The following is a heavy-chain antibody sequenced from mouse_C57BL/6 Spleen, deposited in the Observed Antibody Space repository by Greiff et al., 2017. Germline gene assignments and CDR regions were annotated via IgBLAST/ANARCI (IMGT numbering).Heavy chain of an antibody. CDR2: INPNNGGT. J-gene: IGHJ3*01. Sequence: EVKLVESGPELVKPGASVKIPCKASGYTFTDYNMDWVKQSHGKSLEWMGDINPNNGGTIYNQKFKGKATLTVDKSSSTAYMELRSLTSEDTAVYYCARRFAYWGQGTLVTVSA. CDR1: GYTFTDYN. CDR3: ARRFAY. V-gene: IGHV1-18*01.